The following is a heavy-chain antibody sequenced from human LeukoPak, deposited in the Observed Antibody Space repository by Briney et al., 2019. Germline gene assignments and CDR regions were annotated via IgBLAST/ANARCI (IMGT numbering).Heavy chain of an antibody. CDR1: GFTLSSYW. J-gene: IGHJ4*02. CDR3: ARAKRRESNYYDSSGYDY. Sequence: QTGGSLRLSCAASGFTLSSYWMSWVRQAPGKGLEWVANIKQDGSEKYYVDSVKGRFTITRDNAKNSLYLQMNSLRAEDTAVYYCARAKRRESNYYDSSGYDYWGQGTLVTVSS. CDR2: IKQDGSEK. V-gene: IGHV3-7*01. D-gene: IGHD3-22*01.